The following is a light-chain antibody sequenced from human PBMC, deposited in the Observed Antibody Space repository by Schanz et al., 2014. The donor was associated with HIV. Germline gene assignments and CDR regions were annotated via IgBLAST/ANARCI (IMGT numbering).Light chain of an antibody. J-gene: IGKJ5*01. V-gene: IGKV1-39*01. CDR2: GAS. CDR3: QQSFTNPSIT. Sequence: DIQMTQYPSSLSSSVGDRVTITCRASQSVAGHLNWYQQKPGKPPKVLISGASDLHSGVPSRFKGSGSGTNVTLTITSLQPEDFALYFCQQSFTNPSITFGQGTRLELK. CDR1: QSVAGH.